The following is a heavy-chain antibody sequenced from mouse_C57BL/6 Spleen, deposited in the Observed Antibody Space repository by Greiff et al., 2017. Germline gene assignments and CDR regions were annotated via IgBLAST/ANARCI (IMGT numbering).Heavy chain of an antibody. Sequence: VQLKQSGPVLVKPGASVKMSCKASGYTFTDYYMNWVKQSHGKSLEWIGVINPYNGGTSYNQKFKGKATLTVDKSSSTAYMELNSLTSEDSAVYYCARGGYYGSSSYAMDYWGQGTSVTVSS. CDR1: GYTFTDYY. D-gene: IGHD1-1*01. CDR2: INPYNGGT. J-gene: IGHJ4*01. V-gene: IGHV1-19*01. CDR3: ARGGYYGSSSYAMDY.